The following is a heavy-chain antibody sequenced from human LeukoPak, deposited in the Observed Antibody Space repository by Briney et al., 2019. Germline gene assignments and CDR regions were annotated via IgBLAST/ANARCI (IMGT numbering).Heavy chain of an antibody. CDR2: LSVSGGST. Sequence: GGSLRLSCAASGFTFSNYAMNWVRQAPGKGLEWVSGLSVSGGSTYYADSVKGRFTISRDNSKNTLYLQMNSLRAEDTAVYYCARDRGINWFDPWGQGTLVTVSS. CDR3: ARDRGINWFDP. J-gene: IGHJ5*02. V-gene: IGHV3-23*01. D-gene: IGHD3-10*01. CDR1: GFTFSNYA.